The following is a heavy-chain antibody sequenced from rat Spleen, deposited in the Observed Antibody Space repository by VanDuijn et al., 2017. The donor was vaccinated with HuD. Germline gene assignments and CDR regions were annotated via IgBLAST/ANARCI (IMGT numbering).Heavy chain of an antibody. CDR1: GFTFSDFD. V-gene: IGHV5S23*01. J-gene: IGHJ2*01. CDR3: VREERGVDY. CDR2: ISTGGGNT. Sequence: EVQLVESDGGLVQPGRSLKLSCAASGFTFSDFDMAWVRQAPTKGLEWVASISTGGGNTYYRDSVKGRFTISRDNAKSTLYLQMSKLGSEDTAIYYCVREERGVDYWGQGVMVTVSS.